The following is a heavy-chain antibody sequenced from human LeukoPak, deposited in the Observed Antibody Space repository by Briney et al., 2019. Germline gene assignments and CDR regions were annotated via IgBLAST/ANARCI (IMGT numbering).Heavy chain of an antibody. CDR1: GFTFSDYY. V-gene: IGHV3-11*01. CDR3: AKEIPRGYYDYVWGSYRPYYFDY. J-gene: IGHJ4*02. CDR2: ISSSGSTI. D-gene: IGHD3-16*02. Sequence: PGGSLRLSCAASGFTFSDYYMSWIRQAPGKGLEWVSYISSSGSTIYHADSVKGRFTISRDNAKNSLYLQMNSLRAEGTAVYYCAKEIPRGYYDYVWGSYRPYYFDYWGQGTLVTVSS.